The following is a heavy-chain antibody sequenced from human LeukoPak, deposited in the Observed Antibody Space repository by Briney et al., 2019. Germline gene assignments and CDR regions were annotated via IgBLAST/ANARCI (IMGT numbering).Heavy chain of an antibody. CDR2: ISAYNGNT. D-gene: IGHD6-6*01. Sequence: ASVKVSCKASGYTFTSYGISWVRQAPGQGLEWMGWISAYNGNTNYAQKLQGRVTMTTDTSTSTAYMELRSLRSDDTAVYYCARAGLGYSSSSNTYYYYYMDVWGKGTTVTVSS. V-gene: IGHV1-18*01. CDR1: GYTFTSYG. J-gene: IGHJ6*03. CDR3: ARAGLGYSSSSNTYYYYYMDV.